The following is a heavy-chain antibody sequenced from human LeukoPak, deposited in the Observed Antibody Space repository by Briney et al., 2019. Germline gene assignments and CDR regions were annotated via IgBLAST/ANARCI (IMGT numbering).Heavy chain of an antibody. D-gene: IGHD3-16*01. CDR1: GFTFSSYS. CDR2: ISSSSYI. V-gene: IGHV3-21*01. J-gene: IGHJ4*02. Sequence: GGSLRLSCAASGFTFSSYSMNWVRQAPGKGLEWVSSISSSSYIYYADSVKGRFTISRDNAKNSLYLQMNSLRAEDTAVYYCARAYDYGPPDYWGQGTLVTVSS. CDR3: ARAYDYGPPDY.